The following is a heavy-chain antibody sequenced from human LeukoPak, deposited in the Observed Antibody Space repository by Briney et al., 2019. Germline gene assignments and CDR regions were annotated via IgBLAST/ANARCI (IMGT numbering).Heavy chain of an antibody. J-gene: IGHJ4*02. V-gene: IGHV4-39*01. CDR2: IYYSGST. CDR1: GGSISSSSYY. D-gene: IGHD3-10*01. Sequence: SETLSLTCTVSGGSISSSSYYWSWIRQPPGKGLEWIGSIYYSGSTYYNPSLKSRVTISVDTSKNQFSLKLSSVTAADTAVYYCARLSPTSGGDYWGQGTLVTVSS. CDR3: ARLSPTSGGDY.